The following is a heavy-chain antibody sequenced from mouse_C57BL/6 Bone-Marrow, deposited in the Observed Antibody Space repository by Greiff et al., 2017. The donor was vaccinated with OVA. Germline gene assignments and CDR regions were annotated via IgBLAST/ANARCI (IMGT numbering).Heavy chain of an antibody. D-gene: IGHD2-2*01. CDR1: GYTFTSYW. V-gene: IGHV1-50*01. CDR3: TNQGGYPYAMDY. J-gene: IGHJ4*01. Sequence: VQLQQSGAELVKPGASVKLSCKASGYTFTSYWMQWVKQRPGQGFEWIGEIDPSDSYTNYNQKFKGKATLTVDTSSSTAYMQLSSLTSEDSAVYYCTNQGGYPYAMDYWGQGTSVTVSS. CDR2: IDPSDSYT.